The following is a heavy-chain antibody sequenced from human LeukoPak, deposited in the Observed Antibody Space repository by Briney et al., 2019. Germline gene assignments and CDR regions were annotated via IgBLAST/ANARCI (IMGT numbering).Heavy chain of an antibody. D-gene: IGHD3-9*01. V-gene: IGHV3-7*01. CDR3: ARGHYDILL. CDR2: IKQDGSEK. CDR1: GFTFSSYW. J-gene: IGHJ4*02. Sequence: GGSLRLPCAASGFTFSSYWMSWVRQAPGKGLEWVANIKQDGSEKYYVDSVKGRFTISRDNAKNSLLRAEDTAVYYCARGHYDILLWGQGTLVTVSS.